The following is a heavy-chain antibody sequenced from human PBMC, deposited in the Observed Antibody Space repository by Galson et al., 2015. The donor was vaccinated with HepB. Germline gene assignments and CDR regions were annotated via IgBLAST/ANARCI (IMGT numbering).Heavy chain of an antibody. D-gene: IGHD5-24*01. CDR2: ISGSGGST. J-gene: IGHJ3*02. V-gene: IGHV3-23*01. Sequence: SLRLSCAASGFTFSSYAMNWVRQAPGKGLEWVSVISGSGGSTYYADSVKGRFTISRDDAKNSLYLQMNSLRDEDTAVYYCASVEMATPRGLDAFDIWGQGTMVTVSS. CDR3: ASVEMATPRGLDAFDI. CDR1: GFTFSSYA.